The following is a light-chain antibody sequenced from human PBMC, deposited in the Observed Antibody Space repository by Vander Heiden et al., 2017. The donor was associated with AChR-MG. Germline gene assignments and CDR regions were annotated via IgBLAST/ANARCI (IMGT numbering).Light chain of an antibody. V-gene: IGLV2-11*01. CDR3: CSYAATLYV. CDR1: SSDVGGYDY. Sequence: QSALTQPRSVSGSPGQSVTISCTGTSSDVGGYDYVSWYQQHPGKVPKLMIYDVNQRPSGVPDRFSGSKSGNTASLTISGLQADDEADYYCCSYAATLYVLGTGTKV. J-gene: IGLJ1*01. CDR2: DVN.